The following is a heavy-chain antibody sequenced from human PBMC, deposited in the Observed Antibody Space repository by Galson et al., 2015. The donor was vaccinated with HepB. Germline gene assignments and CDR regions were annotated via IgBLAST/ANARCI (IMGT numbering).Heavy chain of an antibody. CDR3: ARGRENFDY. CDR1: GGSISSGGYS. V-gene: IGHV4-30-2*01. CDR2: IYHSGST. Sequence: PLSLTCAVSGGSISSGGYSWSWIRQPPGKGLEWIGYIYHSGSTYYNPSLKSRVTISVDRSKNQFSLKLSSVTAADTAVYYCARGRENFDYWGQGTLVTVSS. J-gene: IGHJ4*02. D-gene: IGHD5-24*01.